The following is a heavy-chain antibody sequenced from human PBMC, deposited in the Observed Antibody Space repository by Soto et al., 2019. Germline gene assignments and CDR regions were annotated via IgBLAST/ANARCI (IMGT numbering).Heavy chain of an antibody. Sequence: QVQLMQSGAEVKKPGASVKVSCKASGDTFTKYYIHWVRQAPGQVLEWMGTVNPSGGHTTYSQNFLGRVTMTRDTSTSTLYMELTRLTSDDTAVYYCARGGHVVVVTAAFDYWGQGTLVTVSS. CDR1: GDTFTKYY. CDR2: VNPSGGHT. J-gene: IGHJ4*02. V-gene: IGHV1-46*01. D-gene: IGHD2-21*02. CDR3: ARGGHVVVVTAAFDY.